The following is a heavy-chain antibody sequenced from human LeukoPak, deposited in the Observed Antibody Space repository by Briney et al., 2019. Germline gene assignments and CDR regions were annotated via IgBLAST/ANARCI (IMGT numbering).Heavy chain of an antibody. V-gene: IGHV3-23*01. CDR3: AKSVLRPNHYDISRFYYNYFDS. Sequence: PGGSLRLSCAASGFTYSSHGMNWVRQAPGKGLEWVSGISGIGTYTYYADSVKGRFTISRDNSQKTLFLQMNSLRAEDTAVYYCAKSVLRPNHYDISRFYYNYFDSWGQGALVTVSA. CDR2: ISGIGTYT. D-gene: IGHD3-22*01. J-gene: IGHJ5*01. CDR1: GFTYSSHG.